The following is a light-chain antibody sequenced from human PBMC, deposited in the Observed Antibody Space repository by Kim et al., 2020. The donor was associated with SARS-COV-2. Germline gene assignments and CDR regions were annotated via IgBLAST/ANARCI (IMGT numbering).Light chain of an antibody. V-gene: IGLV2-14*03. CDR1: SRDIGSYEY. J-gene: IGLJ1*01. Sequence: GQSLTLSCSGSSRDIGSYEYVSWYQQHPGNAPKLLIFDVSDRPSRISSRFSGSKSGNTATLTISGLQAEDEAEYYCSSYSVISTYVFGPGTKVTVL. CDR3: SSYSVISTYV. CDR2: DVS.